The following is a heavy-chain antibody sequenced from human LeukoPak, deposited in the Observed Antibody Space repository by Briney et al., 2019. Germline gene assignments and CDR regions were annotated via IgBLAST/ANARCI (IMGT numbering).Heavy chain of an antibody. Sequence: PSETLSLTCAVYGGSFSGYYWSWIRQPPGKGLEWIGEINHSGSTNYNPSLKSRVTISVDTSKNQFSLKLSSVTAADTAVYYCARHQNLIWFGELLGFFDYWGQGTLVTVSS. V-gene: IGHV4-34*01. CDR1: GGSFSGYY. CDR2: INHSGST. CDR3: ARHQNLIWFGELLGFFDY. J-gene: IGHJ4*02. D-gene: IGHD3-10*01.